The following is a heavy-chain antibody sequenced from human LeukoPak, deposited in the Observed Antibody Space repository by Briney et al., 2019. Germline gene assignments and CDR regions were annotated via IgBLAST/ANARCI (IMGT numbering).Heavy chain of an antibody. CDR2: ISAYNGNT. V-gene: IGHV1-18*01. J-gene: IGHJ3*02. CDR3: ARGLNRSRNYYGSGTAFDI. CDR1: GYTFSGYD. D-gene: IGHD3-10*01. Sequence: ASVKVSCKASGYTFSGYDINWVRQATGQGLEWMGWISAYNGNTNYAQKLQGRVTMTTDTSTSTAYMELRSLRSDDTAVYYCARGLNRSRNYYGSGTAFDIWGQGTMVTVSS.